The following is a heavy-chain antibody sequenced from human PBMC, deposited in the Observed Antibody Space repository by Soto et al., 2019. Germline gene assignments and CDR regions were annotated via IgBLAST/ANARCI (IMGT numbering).Heavy chain of an antibody. D-gene: IGHD5-12*01. J-gene: IGHJ6*03. Sequence: SETLSLTCTVSGGSISSYYWSWIRQPPGKGLEWIGYIYYSGSTNYNPSLKSRVTISVDTSKNQFSLKLSSVTAADTAVYYCARGAVATRLPGHYYYYYYMDVWGKGTTVTVSS. CDR2: IYYSGST. CDR1: GGSISSYY. V-gene: IGHV4-59*01. CDR3: ARGAVATRLPGHYYYYYYMDV.